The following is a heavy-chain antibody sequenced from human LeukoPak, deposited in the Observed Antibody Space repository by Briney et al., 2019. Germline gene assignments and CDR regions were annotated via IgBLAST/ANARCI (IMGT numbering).Heavy chain of an antibody. Sequence: ASVKVSCKTSGYTFTGYYIHWVRQAPGQGLEWMGWINPNSGGANYARNFQGRVTMTRDTSISTASMELSSLRSDDTAVYYCGKTRGYTGYDPPDYWGQGTLVTVSS. CDR1: GYTFTGYY. J-gene: IGHJ4*02. CDR3: GKTRGYTGYDPPDY. V-gene: IGHV1-2*02. D-gene: IGHD5-12*01. CDR2: INPNSGGA.